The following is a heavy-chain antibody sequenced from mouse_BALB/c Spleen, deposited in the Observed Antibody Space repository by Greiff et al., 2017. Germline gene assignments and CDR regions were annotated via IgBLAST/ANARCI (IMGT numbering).Heavy chain of an antibody. CDR2: ISNGGGST. Sequence: DVQLVESGGGLVQPGGSLKLSCAASGFTFSSYTMSWVRQTPEKRLEWVAYISNGGGSTYYPDTVKGRFTISRDNAKNTLYLQMSSLKSEDTAMYYCARRCDYDWYFDVWGAGTTVTVSS. CDR3: ARRCDYDWYFDV. CDR1: GFTFSSYT. D-gene: IGHD2-4*01. V-gene: IGHV5-12-2*01. J-gene: IGHJ1*01.